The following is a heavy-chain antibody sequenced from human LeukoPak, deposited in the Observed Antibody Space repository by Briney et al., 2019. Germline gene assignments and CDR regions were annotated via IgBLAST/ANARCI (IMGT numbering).Heavy chain of an antibody. D-gene: IGHD3-16*01. CDR3: AASGGYFDY. CDR1: GYTLPELS. CDR2: FDPENGET. J-gene: IGHJ4*02. Sequence: GASVKVSCKVSGYTLPELSIHWVRQAPGRGLEWMGGFDPENGETVSARRLQGRLTMTEDTSSDTAYMELSSLTSEDTAVYYCAASGGYFDYWGRGTLITVSS. V-gene: IGHV1-24*01.